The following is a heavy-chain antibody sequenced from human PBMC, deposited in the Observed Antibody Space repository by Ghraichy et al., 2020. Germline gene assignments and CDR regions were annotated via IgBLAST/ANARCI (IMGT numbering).Heavy chain of an antibody. Sequence: GGSLRLSCTATGLTVTRNSLSWVRQPPGQGNEWVSVIMSGDNTYYADSVKGRFTISRDSSRNTLYLQMNSLRADDTAVYYCARESSGSYFRNWGQGTRVTVSS. D-gene: IGHD1-26*01. V-gene: IGHV3-53*01. CDR2: IMSGDNT. CDR1: GLTVTRNS. J-gene: IGHJ1*01. CDR3: ARESSGSYFRN.